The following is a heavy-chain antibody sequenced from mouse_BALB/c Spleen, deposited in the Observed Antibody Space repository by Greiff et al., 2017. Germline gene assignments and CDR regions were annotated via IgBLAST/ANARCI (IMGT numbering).Heavy chain of an antibody. CDR3: ASGGRLRIWFAY. J-gene: IGHJ3*01. D-gene: IGHD1-2*01. CDR1: GFNIKDTY. V-gene: IGHV14-3*02. CDR2: IDPANGNT. Sequence: VQLQQSGAELVKPGASVKLSCTASGFNIKDTYMHWVKQRPEQGLEWIGRIDPANGNTKYDPKFQGKATITADTSSNTAYLQLSSLTSEDTAVYYCASGGRLRIWFAYWGQGTLVTVSA.